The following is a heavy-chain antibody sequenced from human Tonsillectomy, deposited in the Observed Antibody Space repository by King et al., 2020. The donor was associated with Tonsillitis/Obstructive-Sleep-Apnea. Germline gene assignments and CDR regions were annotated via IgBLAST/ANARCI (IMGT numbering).Heavy chain of an antibody. J-gene: IGHJ4*02. Sequence: VQLVESGGGVVQPGRSLRLSCAASGFTFSSYGMHWVRQAPGKGLEWVAVIWYDGSDKYYADSVKGRFTISRDNSKNTLYLQMNSLRAEDTAVYYCARGYVGEIWSGYEYWGQGTLVTVSS. V-gene: IGHV3-33*01. CDR1: GFTFSSYG. CDR2: IWYDGSDK. CDR3: ARGYVGEIWSGYEY. D-gene: IGHD3-3*01.